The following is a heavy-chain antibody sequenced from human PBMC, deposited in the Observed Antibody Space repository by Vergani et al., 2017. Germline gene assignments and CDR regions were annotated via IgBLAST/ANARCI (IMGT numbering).Heavy chain of an antibody. V-gene: IGHV3-33*06. J-gene: IGHJ4*02. D-gene: IGHD3-22*01. CDR3: AKAPTYYYDSSGPYFDY. Sequence: VQLLESGGGLVQPGGSLRLSCAASGFTFSSYAMSWVRQAPGKGLEWVAVIWYDGSNKYYADSVKGRFTISRDNSKNTLYLQMNSLRAEDTAVYYCAKAPTYYYDSSGPYFDYWGQGTLVTVSS. CDR2: IWYDGSNK. CDR1: GFTFSSYA.